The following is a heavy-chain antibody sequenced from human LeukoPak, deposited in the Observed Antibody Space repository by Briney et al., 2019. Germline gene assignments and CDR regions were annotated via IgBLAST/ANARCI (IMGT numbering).Heavy chain of an antibody. CDR2: IIPIFGTA. CDR3: ARDAYYYDSSGYYTGLPSDY. V-gene: IGHV1-69*05. D-gene: IGHD3-22*01. Sequence: SVKVSCKASGGTFSSYAISWVQQAPGQGLEWMGGIIPIFGTANYAQKFQGRVTITTDESTSTAYMELSSLRSEDTAVYYCARDAYYYDSSGYYTGLPSDYWGQGTLVTVSS. J-gene: IGHJ4*02. CDR1: GGTFSSYA.